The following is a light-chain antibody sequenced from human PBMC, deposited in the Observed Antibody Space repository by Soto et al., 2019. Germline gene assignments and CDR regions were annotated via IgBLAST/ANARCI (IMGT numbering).Light chain of an antibody. CDR2: GAS. V-gene: IGKV3-20*01. J-gene: IGKJ1*01. CDR3: QQYDNAPPWT. Sequence: DIVLTQSPGTLSLSPGERATLSCRASHNVDSRYLAWYQQRPGQAPRLVIFGASTRAPGNPDRFSGSGSGTDFTLTISGLEPEDFAVYYCQQYDNAPPWTFGPGTKVEI. CDR1: HNVDSRY.